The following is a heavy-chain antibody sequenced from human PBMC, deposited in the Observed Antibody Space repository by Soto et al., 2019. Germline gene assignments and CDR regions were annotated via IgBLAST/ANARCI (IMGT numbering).Heavy chain of an antibody. V-gene: IGHV4-34*01. CDR2: INQSGST. Sequence: ASETLSLTCAVYGGSFSGYYWSWIRQPPGKGLEWIGEINQSGSTNYNPSLKSRVTISVDKSKNHFSLNVTSVTAAGTAVYYCATNPGFIWGQGTMVTVS. CDR3: ATNPGFI. CDR1: GGSFSGYY. D-gene: IGHD3-10*01. J-gene: IGHJ3*02.